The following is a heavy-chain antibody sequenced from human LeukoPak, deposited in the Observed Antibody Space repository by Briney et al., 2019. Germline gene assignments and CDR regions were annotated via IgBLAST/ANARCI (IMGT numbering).Heavy chain of an antibody. J-gene: IGHJ5*02. CDR2: IGPNSGGT. CDR1: GYTFSDYY. Sequence: ASVKVSCKASGYTFSDYYMHWVRQAPGQGLEWMGWIGPNSGGTNYAQKFQGRVTMTRDTSIRTAYMELSRLISDDTAVYYCARSNIAVRRGDNWFDPWGQGTMVTVSS. CDR3: ARSNIAVRRGDNWFDP. D-gene: IGHD6-6*01. V-gene: IGHV1-2*02.